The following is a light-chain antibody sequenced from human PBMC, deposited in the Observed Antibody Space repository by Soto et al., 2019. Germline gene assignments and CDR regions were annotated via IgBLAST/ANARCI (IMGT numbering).Light chain of an antibody. CDR1: SGHSSNA. V-gene: IGLV4-69*01. CDR3: QTWGTGIRV. Sequence: QSVLTQSPSASASLGASVKLTCTLSSGHSSNAIAWHQQQPEKGPRYLMKVNSDGSHSKGDGIPDRFSGSSSGAERYLTISSLQSEDEADYYCQTWGTGIRVFGGGTQLTVL. J-gene: IGLJ7*01. CDR2: VNSDGSH.